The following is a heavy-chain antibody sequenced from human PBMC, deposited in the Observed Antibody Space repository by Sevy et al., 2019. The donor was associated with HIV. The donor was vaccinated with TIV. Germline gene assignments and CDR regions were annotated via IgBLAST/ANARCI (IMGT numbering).Heavy chain of an antibody. J-gene: IGHJ3*02. V-gene: IGHV3-7*01. CDR1: GFTFSTYW. CDR3: ARDSPGPHDAFDI. Sequence: GGSLRLSCAASGFTFSTYWMTWVRQAPGKGLEWVSNIKQDGSEKYYVDSVKGRCTISRDNAKNSLHLQMNSLRFEDTAVYYCARDSPGPHDAFDIWGQGTMVTVSS. CDR2: IKQDGSEK.